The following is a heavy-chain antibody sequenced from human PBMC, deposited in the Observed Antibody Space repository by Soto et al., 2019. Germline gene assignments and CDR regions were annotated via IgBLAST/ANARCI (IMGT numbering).Heavy chain of an antibody. V-gene: IGHV6-1*01. CDR2: TYYRSKWYN. CDR3: ARGTDSSFDS. Sequence: QVQLQQSGPGLVKPSQTLALTCAISGDSVSGNSAAWNWIRQSPARGLEWLGRTYYRSKWYNDYVVSMKSRISINPDTSKNQFSLQLNSVTPEDTAVYYCARGTDSSFDSWGQGSPVTVSS. J-gene: IGHJ4*02. CDR1: GDSVSGNSAA. D-gene: IGHD1-1*01.